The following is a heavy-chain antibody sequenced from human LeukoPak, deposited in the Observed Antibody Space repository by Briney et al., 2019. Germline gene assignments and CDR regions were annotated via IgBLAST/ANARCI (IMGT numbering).Heavy chain of an antibody. J-gene: IGHJ6*03. V-gene: IGHV3-21*01. D-gene: IGHD2-15*01. CDR2: ISSSSSYI. CDR1: GFTFSSYS. Sequence: GGSLRLSCAASGFTFSSYSMNWVRQAPGKGLEWASSISSSSSYIYYADSVKGRFTISRDNAKNSLYLQMNSLRAEDTAVYYCARYSEKGLWYYYYYMDVWGKGTTVTVSS. CDR3: ARYSEKGLWYYYYYMDV.